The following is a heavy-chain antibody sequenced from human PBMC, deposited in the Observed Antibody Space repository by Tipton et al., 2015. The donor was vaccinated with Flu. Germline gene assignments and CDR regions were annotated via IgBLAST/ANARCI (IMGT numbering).Heavy chain of an antibody. CDR2: ISSSGNTI. V-gene: IGHV3-48*03. CDR3: ATLTGDDY. CDR1: GFTFSSYE. Sequence: SLRLSCAASGFTFSSYEMNWVRQAPGKGLEWVSYISSSGNTISYADSVRGRFTISRDNTKKSLSLQLSSLRAEDTAIYYCATLTGDDYWGQGIMVTVSS. D-gene: IGHD7-27*01. J-gene: IGHJ4*02.